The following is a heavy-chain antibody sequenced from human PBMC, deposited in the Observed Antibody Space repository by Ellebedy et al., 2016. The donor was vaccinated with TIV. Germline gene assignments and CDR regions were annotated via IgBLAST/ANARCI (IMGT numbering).Heavy chain of an antibody. Sequence: GESLKISCAASGFTFSNAWMNWVRQAPGKGLEWVSAMSGSGGSTYFADSVKGRFTISRDSSKNTVFLQMNSLRAEDTAIYYCARRISGTYGDDACDIWGQGAMVTVSS. J-gene: IGHJ3*02. CDR1: GFTFSNAW. CDR2: MSGSGGST. V-gene: IGHV3-23*01. CDR3: ARRISGTYGDDACDI. D-gene: IGHD1-20*01.